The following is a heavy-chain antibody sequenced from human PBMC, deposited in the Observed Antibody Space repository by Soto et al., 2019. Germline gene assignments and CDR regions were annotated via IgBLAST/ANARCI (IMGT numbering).Heavy chain of an antibody. Sequence: PGGSLRLSCAASGFTFSSYGMHWVRQAPGKGLEWVAVIWYDGSNKYYADSVKGRFTISRDNSKNTLYLQMNSLRAEDTAVYYCAREGAAIFGVVLPYYYYGMDVWGQGTTVTVSS. CDR1: GFTFSSYG. V-gene: IGHV3-33*01. CDR3: AREGAAIFGVVLPYYYYGMDV. J-gene: IGHJ6*02. CDR2: IWYDGSNK. D-gene: IGHD3-3*01.